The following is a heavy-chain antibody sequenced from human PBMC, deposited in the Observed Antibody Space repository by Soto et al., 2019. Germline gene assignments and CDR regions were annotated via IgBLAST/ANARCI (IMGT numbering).Heavy chain of an antibody. CDR2: ISAYNGNT. Sequence: QVPLVQSGAEVKKPGASVKVSCKASGYTFTSYGISWVRQAPGQGLEWMGWISAYNGNTNYAQKLQGRVTMTTDTSTSTAYMELRSLRSDDTAVDYCARDENYDFWSGYSTFDYWGQGTLVTVSS. CDR1: GYTFTSYG. V-gene: IGHV1-18*01. CDR3: ARDENYDFWSGYSTFDY. J-gene: IGHJ4*02. D-gene: IGHD3-3*01.